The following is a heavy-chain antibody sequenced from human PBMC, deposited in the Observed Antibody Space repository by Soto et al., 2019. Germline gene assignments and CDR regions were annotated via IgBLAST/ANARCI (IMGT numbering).Heavy chain of an antibody. J-gene: IGHJ6*03. D-gene: IGHD6-19*01. Sequence: ASVKVSCKASGYTFTSYDINWVRQATGQGLEWMGWMNPNSGNTGYAQKFQGRVTMTRNTSISTAYMELSSLRSEDTAVYYCARGARGQQWLVHRGDYYYYYYMDVWGKGTTVTVSS. V-gene: IGHV1-8*01. CDR3: ARGARGQQWLVHRGDYYYYYYMDV. CDR2: MNPNSGNT. CDR1: GYTFTSYD.